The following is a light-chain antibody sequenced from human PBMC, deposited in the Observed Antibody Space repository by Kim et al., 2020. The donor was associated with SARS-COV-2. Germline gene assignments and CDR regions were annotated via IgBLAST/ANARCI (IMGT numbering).Light chain of an antibody. Sequence: GDRVTITCRASQSISDYSAWYQQKPGKAPKLLIYDASSLESGVPSRFSGSGSGTEFTLTIRSLQPDDFATYYCQQYNSYWTFGQ. CDR3: QQYNSYWT. CDR2: DAS. CDR1: QSISDY. J-gene: IGKJ1*01. V-gene: IGKV1-5*01.